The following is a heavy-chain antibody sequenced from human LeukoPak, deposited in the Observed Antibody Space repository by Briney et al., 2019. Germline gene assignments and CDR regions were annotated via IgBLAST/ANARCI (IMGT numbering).Heavy chain of an antibody. D-gene: IGHD1-14*01. CDR2: INPSGGTT. V-gene: IGHV1-46*01. Sequence: ASVKVSCKASGYTFTTYYIHWVRQAPGQGLEWMGIINPSGGTTVYAQNFQGRVTMTRDTSTSTVYMELSSLRSEDTAVYYCAREGGPNPNCLYSFDYWGQGTLVTVSS. CDR3: AREGGPNPNCLYSFDY. CDR1: GYTFTTYY. J-gene: IGHJ4*02.